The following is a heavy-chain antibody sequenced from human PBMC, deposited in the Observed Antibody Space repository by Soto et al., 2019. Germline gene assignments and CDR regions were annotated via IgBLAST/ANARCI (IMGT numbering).Heavy chain of an antibody. CDR2: ISGSGGTT. D-gene: IGHD6-6*01. V-gene: IGHV3-23*01. J-gene: IGHJ4*02. CDR3: AKKISMSSSSRSFDY. Sequence: GGSLRLSCAASGFTFSSYAMSWVRQAPGKGLEWVSVISGSGGTTYYADSMKGRFTISRDNSRNTIYLQMNSLRAEDTAVYHCAKKISMSSSSRSFDYWGQGTLVTVSS. CDR1: GFTFSSYA.